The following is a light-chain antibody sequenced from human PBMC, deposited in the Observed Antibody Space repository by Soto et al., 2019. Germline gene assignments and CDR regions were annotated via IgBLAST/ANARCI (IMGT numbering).Light chain of an antibody. J-gene: IGLJ1*01. CDR1: SSEFGDYDY. CDR2: ELS. CDR3: SSYTGSSTLG. Sequence: QSALTQPASVSGSPGQSITISCTGTSSEFGDYDYVSWYLQHPGKVPKLMIYELSNRPSGVSNRFSGSKSGNTASLTISGLQAEDEADYYCSSYTGSSTLGFGTGTKVTV. V-gene: IGLV2-14*01.